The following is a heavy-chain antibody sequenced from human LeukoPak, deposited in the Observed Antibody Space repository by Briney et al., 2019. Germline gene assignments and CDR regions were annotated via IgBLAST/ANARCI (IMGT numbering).Heavy chain of an antibody. D-gene: IGHD3-22*01. V-gene: IGHV3-30-3*01. J-gene: IGHJ4*02. CDR1: GFTFSSYA. CDR3: ARVHYDSSGYQYYFDY. CDR2: ISYDGSNK. Sequence: GGSLRLSCAASGFTFSSYAMHWVRQAPGKGLEWVAVISYDGSNKYYADSVKGRFTISRDNSKNTLHLQMNSLRAEDTAVYYCARVHYDSSGYQYYFDYWGQGTLVTVSS.